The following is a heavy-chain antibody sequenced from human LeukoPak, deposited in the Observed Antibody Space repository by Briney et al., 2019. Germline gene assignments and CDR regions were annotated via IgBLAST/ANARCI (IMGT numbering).Heavy chain of an antibody. CDR1: GYIFSDYA. D-gene: IGHD4-17*01. J-gene: IGHJ4*02. V-gene: IGHV1-3*01. CDR3: ARARWTSTVTTYYLDY. CDR2: INAGNGKT. Sequence: ASVKVSCKASGYIFSDYAIQWVRQAPGQGREWMGWINAGNGKTKYSQKFQGRVTITRDTSASTGYMELSGLRSEDTAVYYCARARWTSTVTTYYLDYWGQGTLVTVSS.